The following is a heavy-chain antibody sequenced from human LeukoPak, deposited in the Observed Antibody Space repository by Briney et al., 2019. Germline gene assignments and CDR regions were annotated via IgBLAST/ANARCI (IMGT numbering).Heavy chain of an antibody. CDR2: IFYNGKT. CDR1: GASFRSGGQC. CDR3: ARIFDV. J-gene: IGHJ4*02. Sequence: SETLSLTCTLSGASFRSGGQCWGWIRQTPGKGLEWIGDIFYNGKTNYNPSLKSPVTISLDTSRSQFSLRLSSVTASDTGVYYCARIFDVWGRGTLVTVSS. V-gene: IGHV4-61*08.